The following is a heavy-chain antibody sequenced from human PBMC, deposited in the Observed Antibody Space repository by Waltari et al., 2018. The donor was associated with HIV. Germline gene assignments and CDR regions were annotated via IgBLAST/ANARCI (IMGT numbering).Heavy chain of an antibody. CDR3: ARGYVQHDLRGLFHL. CDR1: GYTFIDYF. CDR2: IKRKSAVK. D-gene: IGHD2-15*01. Sequence: QELLVQSGAEVKKPGASVKVSCKASGYTFIDYFIHCVRQAPGQGLEWMVRIKRKSAVKHYTDKCQGRVIMTRETSMCTAYMALTRLRADEKALYYCARGYVQHDLRGLFHLWGGATSVTVSS. V-gene: IGHV1-2*06. J-gene: IGHJ2*01.